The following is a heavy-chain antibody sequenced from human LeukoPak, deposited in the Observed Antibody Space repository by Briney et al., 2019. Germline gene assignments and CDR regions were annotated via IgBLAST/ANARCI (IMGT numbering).Heavy chain of an antibody. D-gene: IGHD3-10*01. CDR1: GGTFSSYA. Sequence: GASVKVSCKASGGTFSSYAISWVRQAPGQGLEWMGGIIPIFGTANYAQKFQGRVTITADKSTSTAYMELSSLRSEDTAVYYCARVSDYYGSGNWFDPWGQGTLVTVSS. J-gene: IGHJ5*02. V-gene: IGHV1-69*06. CDR2: IIPIFGTA. CDR3: ARVSDYYGSGNWFDP.